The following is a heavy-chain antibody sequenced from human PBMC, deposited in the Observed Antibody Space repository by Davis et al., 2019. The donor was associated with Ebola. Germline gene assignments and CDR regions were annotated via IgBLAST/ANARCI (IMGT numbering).Heavy chain of an antibody. D-gene: IGHD5-12*01. J-gene: IGHJ6*02. CDR2: MNPNSGNT. V-gene: IGHV1-8*01. Sequence: ASVKVSCKASGYTFTSYDINWVRQATGQGLEWMGWMNPNSGNTNYAQKLQGRVTMTRDTSTSTVYMELSSLRSEDTAVYYCARERLRLRTPYGMDVWGQGTTVTVSS. CDR1: GYTFTSYD. CDR3: ARERLRLRTPYGMDV.